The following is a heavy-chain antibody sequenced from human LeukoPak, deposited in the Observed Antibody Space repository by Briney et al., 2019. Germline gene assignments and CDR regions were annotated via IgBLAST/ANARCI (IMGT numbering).Heavy chain of an antibody. CDR1: GFTFSSYE. CDR2: ISSSGSTI. V-gene: IGHV3-48*03. Sequence: GGSLRLSCAAPGFTFSSYEVNWVRQAPGKGLEWVSYISSSGSTIYYADSVKGRFTISRDNAKNSLYLQMNSLRAEDTAVYYCARDAMVSYGSGSYYNSLDYWGQGTLVTVSS. CDR3: ARDAMVSYGSGSYYNSLDY. D-gene: IGHD3-10*01. J-gene: IGHJ4*02.